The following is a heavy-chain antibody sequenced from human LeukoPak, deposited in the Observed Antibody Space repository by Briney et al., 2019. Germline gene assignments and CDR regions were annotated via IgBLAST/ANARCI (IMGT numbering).Heavy chain of an antibody. CDR1: GGSFSGYY. Sequence: SETLSLTCAVYGGSFSGYYWSWIRQPPGKGLEWIGEINHSGSTNYNPSLKSRVTISVDTSKNQFSLKLSSVTAADTAVYYCARVRMARFYYGMDVWGQGTTVTVSS. D-gene: IGHD3-3*01. V-gene: IGHV4-34*01. CDR2: INHSGST. J-gene: IGHJ6*02. CDR3: ARVRMARFYYGMDV.